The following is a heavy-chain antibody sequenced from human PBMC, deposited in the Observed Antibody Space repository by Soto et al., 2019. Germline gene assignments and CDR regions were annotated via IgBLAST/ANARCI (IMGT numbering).Heavy chain of an antibody. CDR1: GGSFIGYY. J-gene: IGHJ6*02. CDR2: INHSGST. D-gene: IGHD2-2*01. V-gene: IGHV4-34*01. Sequence: SETQSLTCAVYGGSFIGYYWSWIRQPPGKGLEWIGEINHSGSTNYIPSLKSRVTISVDTSKNQFSLNLNSVTAADTAVYYCARAEIVVVPAAHYYYYNMDVWGQGNTVTVSS. CDR3: ARAEIVVVPAAHYYYYNMDV.